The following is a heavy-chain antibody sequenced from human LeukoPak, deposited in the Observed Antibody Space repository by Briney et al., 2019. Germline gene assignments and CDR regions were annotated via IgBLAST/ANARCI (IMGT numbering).Heavy chain of an antibody. V-gene: IGHV3-48*02. CDR3: ARDLDYAFDY. D-gene: IGHD4-17*01. CDR2: ISSFSSTI. J-gene: IGHJ4*02. CDR1: GFTFSSNS. Sequence: GGSLRLSCAASGFTFSSNSMNWVRQAPGKGLEWVSYISSFSSTIHYADSVKGRFTVSRDNAKNSLYLQMNSLRDEDTAVYYCARDLDYAFDYWGQGTLVTVSS.